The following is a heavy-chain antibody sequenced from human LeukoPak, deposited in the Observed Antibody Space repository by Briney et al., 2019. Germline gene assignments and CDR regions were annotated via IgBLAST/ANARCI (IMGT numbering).Heavy chain of an antibody. J-gene: IGHJ6*03. CDR2: IKQDGSEK. CDR3: ARENYDFWSGYYAPGDYYYYYMDV. D-gene: IGHD3-3*01. Sequence: GGSLRLSCAASGFTFSSYWMSWVRQAPGKGLEWVANIKQDGSEKYYVDSVKGRFTISRDNAKNSLYLQMNSLRAEDTAVYYCARENYDFWSGYYAPGDYYYYYMDVWGKGTTATVSS. V-gene: IGHV3-7*01. CDR1: GFTFSSYW.